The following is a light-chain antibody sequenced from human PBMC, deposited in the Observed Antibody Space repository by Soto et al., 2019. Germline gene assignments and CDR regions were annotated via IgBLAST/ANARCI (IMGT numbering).Light chain of an antibody. CDR3: SSYTSSNTLV. CDR1: SSDVGGYKY. V-gene: IGLV2-14*03. Sequence: QSALTQPASVSASPGQSITISCTGTSSDVGGYKYVSWYQQHPGKVPNLMIFDVSYRPSGVSHRFSGPKSGNTASLTISGLQAEDEADYYCSSYTSSNTLVFGGGTKLTVL. J-gene: IGLJ3*02. CDR2: DVS.